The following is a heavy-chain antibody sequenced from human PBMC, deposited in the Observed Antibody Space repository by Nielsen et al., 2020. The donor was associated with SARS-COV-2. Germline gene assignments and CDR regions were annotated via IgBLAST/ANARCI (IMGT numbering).Heavy chain of an antibody. D-gene: IGHD6-13*01. V-gene: IGHV1-2*06. J-gene: IGHJ4*02. CDR1: GYTFTSYY. CDR2: INPNSGGT. Sequence: ASVKVSCKASGYTFTSYYMHWVRQAPGQGLEWMGRINPNSGGTNYAQKFQGRVTMTRDTSISTAYMELSRLRSDDTAVYYCAIAAAGPPHFDYWGQGTLVTVSS. CDR3: AIAAAGPPHFDY.